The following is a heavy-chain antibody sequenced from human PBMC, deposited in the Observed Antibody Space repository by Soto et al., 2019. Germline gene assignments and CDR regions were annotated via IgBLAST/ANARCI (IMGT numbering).Heavy chain of an antibody. J-gene: IGHJ4*02. CDR3: ARGGAMTWDY. D-gene: IGHD3-10*01. V-gene: IGHV3-48*02. Sequence: EVQLVESGGGLVQPGGSLRLSCAASGFTFSSYSMNWVRQAPGKGLEWVSYISSSSSTIYYADSVKGRFTISRDNAKNSLYLQMNSRRDEDTAVYYCARGGAMTWDYWGQGTLVTVSS. CDR2: ISSSSSTI. CDR1: GFTFSSYS.